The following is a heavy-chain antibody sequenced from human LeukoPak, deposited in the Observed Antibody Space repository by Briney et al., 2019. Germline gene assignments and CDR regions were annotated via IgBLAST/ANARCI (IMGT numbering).Heavy chain of an antibody. V-gene: IGHV4-59*01. CDR3: ARESYSRYYYYMDV. D-gene: IGHD2-21*01. CDR1: GGSISSYY. Sequence: SETLSLTCTVSGGSISSYYWSWIRQPPGKGLEWIGYIYYSGSTNYKPSLKSRVTISVDTSKNQFSLKLSSVTAADTAVYYCARESYSRYYYYMDVWGKGTTVTISS. CDR2: IYYSGST. J-gene: IGHJ6*03.